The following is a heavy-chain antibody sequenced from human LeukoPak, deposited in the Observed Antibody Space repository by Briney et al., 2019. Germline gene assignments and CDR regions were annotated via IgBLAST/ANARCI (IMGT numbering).Heavy chain of an antibody. Sequence: GGSLRLSCAASGFTFSSYAMSWVCQAPGKGLEWVSAISGSGGSTYYADSVKGRFTISRDNSKNTLYLQMNSLRAEDTAVYYCAKDISSGFLPDAFDIWGQGTMVTVSS. V-gene: IGHV3-23*01. CDR2: ISGSGGST. CDR3: AKDISSGFLPDAFDI. CDR1: GFTFSSYA. D-gene: IGHD3-3*01. J-gene: IGHJ3*02.